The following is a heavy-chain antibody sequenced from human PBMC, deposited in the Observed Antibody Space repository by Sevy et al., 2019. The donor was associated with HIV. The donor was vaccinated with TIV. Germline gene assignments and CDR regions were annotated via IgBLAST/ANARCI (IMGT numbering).Heavy chain of an antibody. V-gene: IGHV4-30-4*01. CDR3: ARASTYYGSGSVYYFDY. J-gene: IGHJ4*02. D-gene: IGHD3-10*01. CDR2: MYYSGST. Sequence: SETLSLTCTVSGGSISSGDYYWRWIRQPPGKGLEWLGYMYYSGSTYYNPSLKSRVTISADTSKKQFSLKLSSVTAADTAVYYCARASTYYGSGSVYYFDYWGQRTLVTVSS. CDR1: GGSISSGDYY.